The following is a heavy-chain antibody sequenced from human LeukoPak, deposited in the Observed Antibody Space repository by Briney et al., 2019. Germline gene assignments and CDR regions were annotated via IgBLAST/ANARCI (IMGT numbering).Heavy chain of an antibody. Sequence: GGSLRLSCAASGLTFTNYAMHWVRQAPGKGLEWVAVISYDGSNEYYADSVEGRFSISRDNSKNTVILQMDSLTPEDTAVYFCAKREVEATTEGAFDIWGQGTMVTVSS. CDR3: AKREVEATTEGAFDI. CDR2: ISYDGSNE. CDR1: GLTFTNYA. D-gene: IGHD1-26*01. J-gene: IGHJ3*02. V-gene: IGHV3-30*18.